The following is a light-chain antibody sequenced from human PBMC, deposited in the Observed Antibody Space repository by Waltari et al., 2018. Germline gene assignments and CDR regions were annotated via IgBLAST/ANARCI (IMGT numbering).Light chain of an antibody. CDR1: SSDAGGYNY. J-gene: IGLJ3*02. V-gene: IGLV2-14*01. CDR3: SSYTSSSTS. Sequence: QSALTQPASVSGSPGQSITISCTGTSSDAGGYNYVSWYQQHPGNAPKPMIYDVSKRPSGVSNRFSGSKSGNTASLTISGLQAEDEADYYCSSYTSSSTSFGGGTKLTVL. CDR2: DVS.